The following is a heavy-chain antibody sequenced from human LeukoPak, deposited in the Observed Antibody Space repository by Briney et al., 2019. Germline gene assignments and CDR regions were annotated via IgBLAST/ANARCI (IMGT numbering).Heavy chain of an antibody. V-gene: IGHV3-30-3*01. CDR2: ISYDGSKT. CDR1: GFTFSSFP. J-gene: IGHJ4*02. D-gene: IGHD3-3*01. CDR3: ARAGWSGYISHYFDY. Sequence: GRSLRLSCAVSGFTFSSFPVHWVRQAPGKGLEWVAVISYDGSKTYYADSVKGRFTISRDNSKNTVYLQMNSLRAEDTAVYYCARAGWSGYISHYFDYWGQGTLVTVSS.